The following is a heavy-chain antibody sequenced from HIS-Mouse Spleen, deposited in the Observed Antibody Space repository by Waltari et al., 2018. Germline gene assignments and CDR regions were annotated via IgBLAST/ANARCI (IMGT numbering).Heavy chain of an antibody. CDR3: ARVSSGGSDFDY. Sequence: QVQLVQSGAEVKKPGASVKVSCKASGYTFTGYYMHWVRQAPGQGLEWMGWINPNSGGTTDAQKFQGRVTMTRDTSISTAYMGLSRLRSDDTAVYYCARVSSGGSDFDYWGQGTLVTVSS. CDR1: GYTFTGYY. J-gene: IGHJ4*02. D-gene: IGHD3-16*01. CDR2: INPNSGGT. V-gene: IGHV1-2*02.